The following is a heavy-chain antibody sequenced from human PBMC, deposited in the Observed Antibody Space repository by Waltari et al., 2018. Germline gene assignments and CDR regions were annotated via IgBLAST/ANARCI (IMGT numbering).Heavy chain of an antibody. D-gene: IGHD4-17*01. V-gene: IGHV4-39*07. CDR3: ARDPADYGDYYYYGMDV. CDR1: GGSISSSSYY. J-gene: IGHJ6*02. Sequence: QLQLQESGPGLVKPSETLSLTCTVSGGSISSSSYYWGWIRQPPGKGLEWIGSIYYSGSTYYNPSLKSRVTISVDTSKNQFSLKLSSVTAADTAVYYCARDPADYGDYYYYGMDVWGQGTTVIVSS. CDR2: IYYSGST.